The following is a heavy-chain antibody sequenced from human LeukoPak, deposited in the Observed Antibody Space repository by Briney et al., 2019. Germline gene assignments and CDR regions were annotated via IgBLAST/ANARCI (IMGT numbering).Heavy chain of an antibody. CDR3: ARLVATIGGWFDP. D-gene: IGHD5-12*01. CDR1: GGSISSYY. J-gene: IGHJ5*02. Sequence: SETLSLTCTVSGGSISSYYWSWIRQPPGKGLEWIGYIYYSGSTNYNPSLKSRVTISVDTSKNQFSLKLSSVTAADTAVYYCARLVATIGGWFDPWGQGTLVTVSS. CDR2: IYYSGST. V-gene: IGHV4-59*01.